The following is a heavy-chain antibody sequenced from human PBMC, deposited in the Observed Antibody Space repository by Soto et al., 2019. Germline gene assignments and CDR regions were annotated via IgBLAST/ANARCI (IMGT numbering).Heavy chain of an antibody. D-gene: IGHD2-15*01. Sequence: QVQLVESGGGVVQPGRSLRLSCAASGFTFSSYGMHWVRQAPGKGLEWVAVISYDGSNKYYADSVKGRFTISRDNSKNTLYLQMNSLRDEDTAVYYCAKDLDIVVVVAALDYWGQGTLVTVSS. J-gene: IGHJ4*02. V-gene: IGHV3-30*18. CDR1: GFTFSSYG. CDR3: AKDLDIVVVVAALDY. CDR2: ISYDGSNK.